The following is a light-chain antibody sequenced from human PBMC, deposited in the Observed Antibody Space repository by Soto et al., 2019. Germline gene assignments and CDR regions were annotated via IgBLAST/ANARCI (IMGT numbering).Light chain of an antibody. CDR3: SSYTSSYV. V-gene: IGLV2-14*01. J-gene: IGLJ1*01. CDR1: SSDVGGYNY. Sequence: QSALTQPASVSGSPGQSITISCTGTSSDVGGYNYVSWYQQHPGKAPKLMIYDVSNRPSGVSNRFSGSKSGNTASLTISGLRAEDEADYYCSSYTSSYVFGTGTKLTVL. CDR2: DVS.